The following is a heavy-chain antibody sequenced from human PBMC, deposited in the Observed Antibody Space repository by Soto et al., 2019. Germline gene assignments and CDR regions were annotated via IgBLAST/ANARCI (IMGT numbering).Heavy chain of an antibody. CDR1: GLTFSNAY. J-gene: IGHJ4*02. Sequence: EVQLVESGGGLAKPGGSLRLSCAVSGLTFSNAYMSWVRQAPGKGLEWVGRIKSRTDGGTVDYAAPVKGRFTNSRDDSRNTIYLQMGSLRMEDTAIYYCSTRGSYWGQGTLVTVSS. V-gene: IGHV3-15*07. CDR3: STRGSY. CDR2: IKSRTDGGTV. D-gene: IGHD6-25*01.